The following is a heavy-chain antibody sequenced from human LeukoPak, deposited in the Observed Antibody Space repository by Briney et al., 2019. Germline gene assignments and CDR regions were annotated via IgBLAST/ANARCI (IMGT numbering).Heavy chain of an antibody. J-gene: IGHJ4*01. V-gene: IGHV4-34*01. CDR1: SGSFSGYF. CDR3: ARGMVGPTYFDY. Sequence: SETLSLTCVVYSGSFSGYFWSWIRQPPGKGLEWIGEINRSGSTNYNPSLKSRVTISVDTSKNQFSLKLSSVTAADTAVYYCARGMVGPTYFDYWGQGTLVTVSS. D-gene: IGHD1-26*01. CDR2: INRSGST.